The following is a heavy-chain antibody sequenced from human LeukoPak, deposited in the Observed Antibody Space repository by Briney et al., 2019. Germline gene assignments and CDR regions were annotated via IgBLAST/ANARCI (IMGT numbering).Heavy chain of an antibody. V-gene: IGHV3-33*03. D-gene: IGHD2-2*01. CDR2: IWYDGSNK. Sequence: GGSLRLSRAASGFTFSSYDMHWVRQAPGKGLEWVAVIWYDGSNKYYADSVKGRFTISRDNSKNTLYLQMNSLRAEDTAVYYCAKEPYCSSTSCIGEYFQRWGQGTLVTVSS. CDR1: GFTFSSYD. CDR3: AKEPYCSSTSCIGEYFQR. J-gene: IGHJ1*01.